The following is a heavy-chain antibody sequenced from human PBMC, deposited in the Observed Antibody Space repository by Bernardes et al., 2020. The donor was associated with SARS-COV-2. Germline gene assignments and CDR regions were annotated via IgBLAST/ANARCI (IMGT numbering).Heavy chain of an antibody. J-gene: IGHJ3*02. V-gene: IGHV1-2*02. CDR3: ASLFEDYGDYPTKGVYAFDI. CDR1: GYTFTGYY. Sequence: ASVKVSGKASGYTFTGYYMHWVRQAPGQGLEWMGWINPNSGGTNYAQKFQGRVTMTRDTSISTAYMELSRLRSDDTAVYYCASLFEDYGDYPTKGVYAFDIWGQGTMVTVSS. CDR2: INPNSGGT. D-gene: IGHD4-17*01.